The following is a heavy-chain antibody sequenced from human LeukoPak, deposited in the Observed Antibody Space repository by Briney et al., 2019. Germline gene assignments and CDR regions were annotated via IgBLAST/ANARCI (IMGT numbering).Heavy chain of an antibody. D-gene: IGHD3-22*01. CDR3: ARAPMIVVVFPPRLDF. CDR1: GYTFTGYY. Sequence: ASVKVSCKTSGYTFTGYYMHWVRQAPGQGLEWMGWINPNTGGTNYAQKFQGRVTMTSDTSISTAYMELSSLKSDDTAMYYCARAPMIVVVFPPRLDFWGQGALVTVSS. V-gene: IGHV1-2*02. CDR2: INPNTGGT. J-gene: IGHJ4*02.